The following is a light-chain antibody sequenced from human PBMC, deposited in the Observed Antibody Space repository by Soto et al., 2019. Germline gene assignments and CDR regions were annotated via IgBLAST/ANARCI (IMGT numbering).Light chain of an antibody. CDR2: DVS. J-gene: IGLJ2*01. CDR3: SSYTSSSTVV. V-gene: IGLV2-14*01. Sequence: QSVLTQPASVSGSPGQSIAISCTGTSNDVGGYNYVSWYQQHPGKAPKLMIYDVSARPSGVSNRFSGSKSDNTASLTISGLQAEDEADYCCSSYTSSSTVVFGGGTKLTVL. CDR1: SNDVGGYNY.